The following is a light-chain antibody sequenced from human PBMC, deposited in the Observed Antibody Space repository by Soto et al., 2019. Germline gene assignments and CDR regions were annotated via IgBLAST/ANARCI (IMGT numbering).Light chain of an antibody. CDR2: KVS. CDR3: LQGTHWPYT. J-gene: IGKJ2*01. CDR1: QSLVYSDGDTY. V-gene: IGKV2-30*01. Sequence: DVVMAQSPLSLSVTLGQPASMSCTSSQSLVYSDGDTYWHWIHQRPGQAPRRLICKVSNRDSGVPDRFSGSGSATDFTLIISRVEAEDFGVYYCLQGTHWPYTFGQGTKLEIE.